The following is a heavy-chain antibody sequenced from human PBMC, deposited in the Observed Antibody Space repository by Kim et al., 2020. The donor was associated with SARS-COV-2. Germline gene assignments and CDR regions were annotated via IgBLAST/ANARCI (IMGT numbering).Heavy chain of an antibody. J-gene: IGHJ4*02. CDR3: ARGARLLWFGELDQFDY. V-gene: IGHV6-1*01. Sequence: SQTLSLTCAISGDSVSSNSAAWNWIRQSPSRGLEWLGRTYYRSKWYNDYAVSVKSRITINPDTSKNQFSLQLNSVTHEDTAVYYCARGARLLWFGELDQFDYWGQGTLVTVSS. CDR2: TYYRSKWYN. CDR1: GDSVSSNSAA. D-gene: IGHD3-10*01.